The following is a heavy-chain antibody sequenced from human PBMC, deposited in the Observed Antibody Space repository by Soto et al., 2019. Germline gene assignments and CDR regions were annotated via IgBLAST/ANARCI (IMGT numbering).Heavy chain of an antibody. CDR1: GITFNNYA. J-gene: IGHJ6*02. CDR3: ARDTAAAWYVYYYYGMDV. V-gene: IGHV3-66*01. Sequence: GGSLRLSCTASGITFNNYALSWVRQAPGKGLEWVSVIYSAGSADFADSVKGRFTISRDNAKNSLYLQMNSLRAEDTAVYYCARDTAAAWYVYYYYGMDVWGQGTTVTVSS. D-gene: IGHD6-13*01. CDR2: IYSAGSA.